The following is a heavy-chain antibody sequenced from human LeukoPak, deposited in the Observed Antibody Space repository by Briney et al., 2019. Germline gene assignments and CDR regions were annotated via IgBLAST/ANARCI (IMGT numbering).Heavy chain of an antibody. Sequence: ASVKVSCKASGYIFSDYYINWVRQVPGQGLEWVGWINPKRGGTKYSQNVQGRVTMTSDTTNSTVYMELSRLTSADTAVYYCARRHLRMRSYDYWGQGPLVIVSS. CDR2: INPKRGGT. D-gene: IGHD5-24*01. J-gene: IGHJ4*02. V-gene: IGHV1-2*02. CDR3: ARRHLRMRSYDY. CDR1: GYIFSDYY.